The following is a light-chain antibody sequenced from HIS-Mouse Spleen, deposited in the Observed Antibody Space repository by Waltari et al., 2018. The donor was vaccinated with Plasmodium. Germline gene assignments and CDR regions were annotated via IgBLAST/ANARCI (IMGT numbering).Light chain of an antibody. Sequence: SYVLTQPPSVSVAPGQPARLTCEGNNIGSKSVHCYQQKPGQAPVLVVYDDSDRPSGIPERFSGTNSGNTATLTISRVEAGDEADYYCQVWDSSSDHVVFGGGTKLTVL. CDR3: QVWDSSSDHVV. CDR2: DDS. CDR1: NIGSKS. V-gene: IGLV3-21*02. J-gene: IGLJ2*01.